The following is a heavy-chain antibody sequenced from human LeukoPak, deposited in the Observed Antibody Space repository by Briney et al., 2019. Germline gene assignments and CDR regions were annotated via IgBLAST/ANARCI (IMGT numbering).Heavy chain of an antibody. Sequence: SGTLSLTCAVSGGSVSSYYWSWIRQPPGRGLEWIGYIYYSGGTNYNPSLKSRVTISVDTSKNQLSLNLSSVTTADTAVYFCAREPYYYDSDGDYAVGYFDLWGRGTLITVSS. CDR1: GGSVSSYY. J-gene: IGHJ2*01. V-gene: IGHV4-59*02. CDR2: IYYSGGT. D-gene: IGHD3-22*01. CDR3: AREPYYYDSDGDYAVGYFDL.